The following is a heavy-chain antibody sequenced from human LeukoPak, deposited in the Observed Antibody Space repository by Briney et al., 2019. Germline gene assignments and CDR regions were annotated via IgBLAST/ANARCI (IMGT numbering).Heavy chain of an antibody. Sequence: ASVNVSCKSSGYTFTSYDINWVRQATGQGLEWVGWMNPNSGNTGYAQKFQGRVTMTRNTSISTAYMELSSLRSEDTAVYDCARGDRIAARPGGVGYWGQGSLVSVSS. D-gene: IGHD6-6*01. CDR2: MNPNSGNT. CDR3: ARGDRIAARPGGVGY. V-gene: IGHV1-8*01. CDR1: GYTFTSYD. J-gene: IGHJ4*02.